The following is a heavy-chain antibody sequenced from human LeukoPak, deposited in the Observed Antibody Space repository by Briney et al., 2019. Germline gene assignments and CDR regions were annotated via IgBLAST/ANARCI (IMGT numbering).Heavy chain of an antibody. Sequence: GASVKVSCTASGYTFTSYAMNWVRQAPGQGLEWMGWINTNTGSPTYAQGFTGRFVFSLDTSVSTAYLQISSLKAEDTAVYYCARDRGQLLSYYYYYGMDVWGQGTTVTVSS. CDR3: ARDRGQLLSYYYYYGMDV. CDR2: INTNTGSP. D-gene: IGHD2-2*01. CDR1: GYTFTSYA. V-gene: IGHV7-4-1*02. J-gene: IGHJ6*02.